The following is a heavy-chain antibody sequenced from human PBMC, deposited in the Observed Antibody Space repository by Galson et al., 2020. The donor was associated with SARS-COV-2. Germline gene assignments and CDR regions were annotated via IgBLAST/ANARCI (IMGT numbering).Heavy chain of an antibody. CDR3: VTDNYYYDNSGYFDY. Sequence: TGGSLRLSCAASGFTFSNTWMSWVRQAPGKGLELVGRIRSKPDGGTTDYAKSVHGRFTISRDDSTKSVYLQMSSLKTEDTAVYYCVTDNYYYDNSGYFDYWGQGTLVAVSS. CDR2: IRSKPDGGTT. V-gene: IGHV3-15*01. D-gene: IGHD3-22*01. CDR1: GFTFSNTW. J-gene: IGHJ4*02.